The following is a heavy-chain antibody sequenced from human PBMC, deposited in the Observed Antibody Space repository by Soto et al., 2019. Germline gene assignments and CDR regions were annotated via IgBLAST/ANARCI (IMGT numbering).Heavy chain of an antibody. J-gene: IGHJ4*02. CDR1: GFTLSNFA. V-gene: IGHV3-23*01. D-gene: IGHD6-13*01. Sequence: GGSLRLSCVASGFTLSNFAISWVRLAPGKGLQWVSTISGSGINVHYADSVKGRFTISRDNSKNTLYLQMNILGAEDTAVYYCAKVAGIAAAGTNYFDYWGRGALVTVSS. CDR2: ISGSGINV. CDR3: AKVAGIAAAGTNYFDY.